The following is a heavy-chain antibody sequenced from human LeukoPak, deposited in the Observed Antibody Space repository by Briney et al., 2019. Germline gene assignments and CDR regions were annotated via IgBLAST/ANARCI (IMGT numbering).Heavy chain of an antibody. Sequence: AYLRLSCAASGFTFSSYAMSWVRQAPGKELVWFSAIIGGGGSTNHADSVRGRFTISRDNSKNTFYLQMNSLRAEDTAVYYCAKDPGGSYGSEDYFDYWGQGTLVTVSS. CDR2: IIGGGGST. J-gene: IGHJ4*02. V-gene: IGHV3-23*01. D-gene: IGHD1-26*01. CDR1: GFTFSSYA. CDR3: AKDPGGSYGSEDYFDY.